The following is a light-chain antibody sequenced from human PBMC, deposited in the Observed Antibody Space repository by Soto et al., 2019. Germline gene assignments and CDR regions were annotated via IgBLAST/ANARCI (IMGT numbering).Light chain of an antibody. V-gene: IGKV1-39*01. CDR2: DAS. Sequence: DLQMTQSPSSLSASVGDRVTLTCRASQTISNFLNWYQQKPGNAPKLLIYDASNLHSGVPSRFSGSGSGTDFTLTISSLQPEDFATYSCQQSFSTPWTFGQGTKVEIK. CDR3: QQSFSTPWT. CDR1: QTISNF. J-gene: IGKJ1*01.